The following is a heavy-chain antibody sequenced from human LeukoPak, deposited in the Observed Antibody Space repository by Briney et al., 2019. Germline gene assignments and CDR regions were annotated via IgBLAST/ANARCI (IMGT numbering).Heavy chain of an antibody. CDR1: GGSISSYY. Sequence: SETLSLTCTVSGGSISSYYWSWIRQPPGKGLEWIGYIYYSGSTNYNPSLKSRVTISVDTSKNQFSLKLSSLTAADTAVYYCAREDLRGAVASYDEYFDLWGRGTLVTVSS. V-gene: IGHV4-59*01. D-gene: IGHD6-19*01. J-gene: IGHJ2*01. CDR3: AREDLRGAVASYDEYFDL. CDR2: IYYSGST.